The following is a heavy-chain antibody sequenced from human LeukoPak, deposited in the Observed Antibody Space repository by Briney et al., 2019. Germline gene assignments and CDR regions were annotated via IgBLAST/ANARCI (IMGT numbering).Heavy chain of an antibody. CDR1: GGSISSYY. CDR3: ARHATHYFDY. CDR2: IYYSGST. V-gene: IGHV4-59*08. J-gene: IGHJ4*02. Sequence: SETLSLTCTVSGGSISSYYWSWIRQPPGKGLEWIGYIYYSGSTNYNPSLKSRVTISVDTSKNQFSLKLSSVTAADTAVYYCARHATHYFDYWGQGTLVTVSS.